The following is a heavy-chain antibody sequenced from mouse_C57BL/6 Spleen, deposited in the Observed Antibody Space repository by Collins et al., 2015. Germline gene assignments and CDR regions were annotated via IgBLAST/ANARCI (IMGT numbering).Heavy chain of an antibody. CDR3: ARAIYYYGMDY. CDR2: INTETGEP. V-gene: IGHV9-2-1*01. CDR1: GYTFTDYS. Sequence: QIQLVQSGPELKKPGETVKISCKASGYTFTDYSMHWVKQAPGKGLRWMGWINTETGEPTYADDFKGRFAFSLETSASTAYLQINNLKNEDTATYFCARAIYYYGMDYWGQGTSVTVSS. J-gene: IGHJ4*01.